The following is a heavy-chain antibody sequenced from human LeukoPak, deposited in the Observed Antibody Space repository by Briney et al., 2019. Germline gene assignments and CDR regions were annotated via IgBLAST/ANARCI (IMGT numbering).Heavy chain of an antibody. CDR3: AARGVVGYYYDSSGYGDAFDI. V-gene: IGHV1-2*06. Sequence: ASVKVSCKASGYIFTAYHMHWVRQAPGQGLEWMGRINPNSGGTNYAQKFQGRVTMTRDTSISTAYMELSRLRSDDTAVYYCAARGVVGYYYDSSGYGDAFDIWGQGTMVTVSS. D-gene: IGHD3-22*01. CDR2: INPNSGGT. CDR1: GYIFTAYH. J-gene: IGHJ3*02.